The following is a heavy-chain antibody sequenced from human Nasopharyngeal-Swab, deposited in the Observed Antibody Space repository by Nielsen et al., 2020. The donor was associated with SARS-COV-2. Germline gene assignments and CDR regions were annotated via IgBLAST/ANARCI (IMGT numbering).Heavy chain of an antibody. J-gene: IGHJ4*02. CDR1: GFTFSSYG. CDR2: IGGSTGNT. CDR3: AKRYADTYGYPANFFDY. Sequence: GESLKISCAASGFTFSSYGMHWVRQAPGKGLEWVSTIGGSTGNTYYAASVKGRFTISRDNSKSTLYLQMNSLSAEDTAVYYCAKRYADTYGYPANFFDYWGPGTLVTVSS. D-gene: IGHD5-18*01. V-gene: IGHV3-23*01.